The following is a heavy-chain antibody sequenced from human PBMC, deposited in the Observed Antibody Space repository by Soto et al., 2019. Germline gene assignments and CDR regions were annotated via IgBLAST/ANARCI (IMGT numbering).Heavy chain of an antibody. CDR3: ARGKDRDTVTTFDY. J-gene: IGHJ4*02. D-gene: IGHD4-17*01. CDR1: GFTFSSYA. CDR2: IHGSGGST. V-gene: IGHV3-23*01. Sequence: EVQLLESGGGLQRGGGSLKPPCEPSGFTFSSYAMTWVRQAPGRGLEWASVIHGSGGSTYYADSVKGRFTISRDNSKNTVDLQMSSLRAGDTAVYYCARGKDRDTVTTFDYWGQGTLVTVSS.